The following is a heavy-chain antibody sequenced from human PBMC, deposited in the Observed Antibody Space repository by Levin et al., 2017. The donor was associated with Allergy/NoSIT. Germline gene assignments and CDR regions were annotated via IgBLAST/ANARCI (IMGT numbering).Heavy chain of an antibody. CDR1: GASMTGRDYY. CDR2: IHHSGSA. D-gene: IGHD3-10*01. J-gene: IGHJ6*02. Sequence: PSETLSLTCSVSGASMTGRDYYWSWIRHHPGTGLEWIGFIHHSGSAYYNPSLKSRLTLSLDTSKRQFSLELTSVTVADTAVYFCARDECAWFGECYGMDVWGQGTTVIVSS. CDR3: ARDECAWFGECYGMDV. V-gene: IGHV4-31*02.